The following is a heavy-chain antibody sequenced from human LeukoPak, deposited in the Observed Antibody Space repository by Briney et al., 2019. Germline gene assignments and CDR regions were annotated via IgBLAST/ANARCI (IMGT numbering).Heavy chain of an antibody. Sequence: GESLQISCEGSGSSFTSYWIGWVRQLPGKGLEWMGIIYPGDSDTRYSPSFQGQVTISADKSISTAYLQWSSLKASDTAMYYCARQGEQLADAFDIWGQGTMVTVSS. CDR3: ARQGEQLADAFDI. V-gene: IGHV5-51*01. CDR1: GSSFTSYW. D-gene: IGHD6-6*01. J-gene: IGHJ3*02. CDR2: IYPGDSDT.